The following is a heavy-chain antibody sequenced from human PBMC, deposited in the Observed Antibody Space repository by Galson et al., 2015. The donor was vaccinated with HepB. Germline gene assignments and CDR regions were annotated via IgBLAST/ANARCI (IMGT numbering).Heavy chain of an antibody. Sequence: SLRLSCAASGFTFSSYAMHWVRQAPGKGLEWVSSISSSSSYIYYADSVKGRFTISRDNAKNSLYLQMNSLRAEDTAVYYCNSGYSSSWYYYYYGMDVWGQGTTVTVSS. CDR1: GFTFSSYA. CDR2: ISSSSSYI. D-gene: IGHD6-13*01. V-gene: IGHV3-21*01. CDR3: NSGYSSSWYYYYYGMDV. J-gene: IGHJ6*02.